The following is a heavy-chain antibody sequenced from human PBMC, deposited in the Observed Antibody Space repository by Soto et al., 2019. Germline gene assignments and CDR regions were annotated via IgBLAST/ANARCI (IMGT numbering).Heavy chain of an antibody. CDR3: AKFPSIVGATPTDY. V-gene: IGHV3-23*01. Sequence: GGSLRLSCAASGFTFSSYAMSWVRQAPGKGLEWVSAISGSGGSTYYADSVKGRFTISRDNSKNTLYLQMNSLRAEDTAVYYCAKFPSIVGATPTDYWGQGTLVTVSS. CDR2: ISGSGGST. CDR1: GFTFSSYA. J-gene: IGHJ4*02. D-gene: IGHD1-26*01.